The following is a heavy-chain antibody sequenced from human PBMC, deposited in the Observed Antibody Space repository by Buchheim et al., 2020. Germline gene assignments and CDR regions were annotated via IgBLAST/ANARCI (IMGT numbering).Heavy chain of an antibody. V-gene: IGHV3-7*04. J-gene: IGHJ4*02. CDR1: GFTFSDSW. CDR3: TRDRGWQQFDY. CDR2: VNQDGSET. Sequence: EVQLVESGGGLVQTGGYLRLSCAASGFTFSDSWMTWVRQAPGKGLERVANVNQDGSETYYVDSVKGRLTISSEKAKKSLYLQMNSLRAEDTAVYYCTRDRGWQQFDYWGQGTL. D-gene: IGHD5-24*01.